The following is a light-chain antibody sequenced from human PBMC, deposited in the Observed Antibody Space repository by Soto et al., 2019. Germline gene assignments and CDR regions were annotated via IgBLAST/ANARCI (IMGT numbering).Light chain of an antibody. J-gene: IGKJ1*01. V-gene: IGKV3-11*01. Sequence: TQSPSTLSASVGDRVTITCRASQNVSSYLAWYQQKPGQAPRLLIYDASNRATGIPARFSGSGSGTDFTLTISSLEPEDFAVYYCQQRSNWPPWTFGQGTKVEIK. CDR1: QNVSSY. CDR3: QQRSNWPPWT. CDR2: DAS.